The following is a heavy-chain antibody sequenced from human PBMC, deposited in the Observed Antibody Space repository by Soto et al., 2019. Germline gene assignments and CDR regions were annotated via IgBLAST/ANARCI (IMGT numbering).Heavy chain of an antibody. CDR2: ISSSSSYI. CDR3: ARDLHLTTVTGRYYYYGMDV. V-gene: IGHV3-21*01. J-gene: IGHJ6*02. D-gene: IGHD4-17*01. CDR1: GFTFSSYS. Sequence: EVQLVESGGGLVKPGGSLRLSCAASGFTFSSYSMNWVRQAPGKGLEWVSSISSSSSYIYYADSVKGRFTISRDNAKNSLYLQMNSLRAEDTAVYYCARDLHLTTVTGRYYYYGMDVWSQGTTVTVSS.